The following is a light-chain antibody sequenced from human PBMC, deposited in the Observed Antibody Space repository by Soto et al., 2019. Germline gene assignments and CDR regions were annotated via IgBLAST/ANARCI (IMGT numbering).Light chain of an antibody. CDR2: AAS. CDR1: QSISSY. CDR3: QQSYSSWT. J-gene: IGKJ1*01. Sequence: DIQMTQSPSSLSASVGDRVTITCRASQSISSYLNWYQQKPGKAPKLLIYAASSLQSGVPSRFSGSGSGTDFTLTISSLQPEDFATYXCQQSYSSWTFGQGTKVEIK. V-gene: IGKV1-39*01.